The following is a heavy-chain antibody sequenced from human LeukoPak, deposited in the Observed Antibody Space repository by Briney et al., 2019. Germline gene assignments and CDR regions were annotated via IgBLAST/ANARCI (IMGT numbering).Heavy chain of an antibody. D-gene: IGHD5-12*01. Sequence: GGSLRLSCAASGFTFSRFWMSWVRQAPGKGLEWVANIKQDGSEKYYVDSVKGRFTISRDNAKNSLYLQRNSLRAEDTAVFYCARDGTYTDYDPDFDIWGQGTLVTVSS. CDR3: ARDGTYTDYDPDFDI. CDR1: GFTFSRFW. J-gene: IGHJ4*02. V-gene: IGHV3-7*04. CDR2: IKQDGSEK.